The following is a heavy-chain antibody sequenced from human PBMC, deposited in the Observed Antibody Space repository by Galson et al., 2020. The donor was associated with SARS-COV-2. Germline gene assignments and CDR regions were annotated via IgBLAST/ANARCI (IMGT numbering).Heavy chain of an antibody. Sequence: ASVTVSCKTSGYSFTNYYMHWVRQAPGQGLEWMGVINPSGGNTNYAQRFQGRVTMTRDTSTSTVYMELSSLRSEDTAVYYCARDGHLGGGIIHYYYMDVWGKGTTVIVSS. J-gene: IGHJ6*03. CDR2: INPSGGNT. D-gene: IGHD3-3*01. CDR3: ARDGHLGGGIIHYYYMDV. V-gene: IGHV1-46*01. CDR1: GYSFTNYY.